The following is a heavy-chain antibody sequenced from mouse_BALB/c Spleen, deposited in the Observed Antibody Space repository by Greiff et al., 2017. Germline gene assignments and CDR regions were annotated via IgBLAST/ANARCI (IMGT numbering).Heavy chain of an antibody. Sequence: DVKLVESGGGLVQPGGSRKLSCAASGFTFSSFGMHWVRQAPEKGLEWVAYISSGSSTIYYADTVKGRFTISRDNPKNTLFLQMTSLRSEDTAMYYCARSPYGNYGYAMDYWGQGTSVTVSS. CDR1: GFTFSSFG. D-gene: IGHD2-1*01. CDR2: ISSGSSTI. J-gene: IGHJ4*01. V-gene: IGHV5-17*02. CDR3: ARSPYGNYGYAMDY.